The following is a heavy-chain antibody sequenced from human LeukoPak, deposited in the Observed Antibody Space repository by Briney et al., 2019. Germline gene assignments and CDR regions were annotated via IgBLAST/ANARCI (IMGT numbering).Heavy chain of an antibody. D-gene: IGHD6-19*01. CDR2: INPNSGGT. CDR1: GYTFTGYY. CDR3: AGVSVAVAGYWFDP. Sequence: ASVKVSCKASGYTFTGYYMHWVRQAPGQGLEWMGRINPNSGGTNYAQKFQGRVTMTRDTSISTAYMELSRLRSDDTAVYYCAGVSVAVAGYWFDPWGQGTLVTVSS. J-gene: IGHJ5*02. V-gene: IGHV1-2*06.